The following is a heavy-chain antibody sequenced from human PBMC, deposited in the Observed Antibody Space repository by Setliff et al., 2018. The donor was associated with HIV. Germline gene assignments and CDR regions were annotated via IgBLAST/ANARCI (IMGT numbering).Heavy chain of an antibody. V-gene: IGHV3-7*01. CDR2: INQDGREK. D-gene: IGHD2-15*01. J-gene: IGHJ6*03. CDR3: ARGATRGGDMDV. Sequence: PGGSLRLSCAASGFTFSTYWMSWVRQAPGKGLEWVANINQDGREKYCVDSVKGRFTISRDNAKDSLYLQMNNLRAEDTAVYYCARGATRGGDMDVWGKGITVTV. CDR1: GFTFSTYW.